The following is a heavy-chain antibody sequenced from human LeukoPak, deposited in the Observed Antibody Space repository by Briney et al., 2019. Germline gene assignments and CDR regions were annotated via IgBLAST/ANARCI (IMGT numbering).Heavy chain of an antibody. Sequence: ASVKVSCKASGYTFTSYDINCVRQATGQDLEWIVWMNPNSGNTGYAQKFQGRVTMTRNTSISTAYMELSSLRSEDTAVYYRARGPFDYWGQGTLVTVSS. V-gene: IGHV1-8*01. CDR3: ARGPFDY. J-gene: IGHJ4*02. CDR1: GYTFTSYD. CDR2: MNPNSGNT.